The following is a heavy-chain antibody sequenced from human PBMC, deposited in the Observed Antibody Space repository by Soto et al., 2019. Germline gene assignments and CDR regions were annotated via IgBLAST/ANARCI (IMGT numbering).Heavy chain of an antibody. Sequence: PGGSLRLSCAASGFTFSSYEMNWVRQAPGKGLEWVSYISSSLSTIYYADSVKGRFTISRDNAKNSLYLQMNSLRAEDSAVYYCARATGYGSAWDFDYWGQGTLVTAPQ. V-gene: IGHV3-48*03. CDR3: ARATGYGSAWDFDY. J-gene: IGHJ4*02. CDR2: ISSSLSTI. CDR1: GFTFSSYE. D-gene: IGHD6-19*01.